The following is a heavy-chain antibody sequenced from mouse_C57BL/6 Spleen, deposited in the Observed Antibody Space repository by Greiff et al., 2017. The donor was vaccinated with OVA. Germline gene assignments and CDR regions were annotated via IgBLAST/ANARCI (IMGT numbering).Heavy chain of an antibody. Sequence: EVHLVESGGGLVQSGRSLRLSCAPSGFTFSDFYMEWVRQAPGKGLEWIAASRNKANDYTTEYSASVKGRFIVSRDTSQSILYLQMNALRAEDTAIYYCARDAGWERWYFDVWGTGTTVTVSS. J-gene: IGHJ1*03. D-gene: IGHD4-1*01. CDR2: SRNKANDYTT. V-gene: IGHV7-1*01. CDR1: GFTFSDFY. CDR3: ARDAGWERWYFDV.